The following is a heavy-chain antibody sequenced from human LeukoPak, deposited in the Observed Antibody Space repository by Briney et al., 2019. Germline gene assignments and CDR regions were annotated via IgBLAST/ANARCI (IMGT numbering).Heavy chain of an antibody. CDR1: GFTFSSYG. CDR3: AGEVPAANDAFDI. CDR2: IRYDGSNK. V-gene: IGHV3-30*02. Sequence: GGSLRLSCAASGFTFSSYGMHWVRQAPGKGLEWVAFIRYDGSNKYYADSVKGRFTISRDNSKNTLYLQMNSLRAEDTAVYYCAGEVPAANDAFDIWGQGTMVTVSS. J-gene: IGHJ3*02. D-gene: IGHD2-2*01.